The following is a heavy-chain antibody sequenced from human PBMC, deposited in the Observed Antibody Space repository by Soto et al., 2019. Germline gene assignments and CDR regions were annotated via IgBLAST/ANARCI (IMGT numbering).Heavy chain of an antibody. CDR3: ARETGSGYANFDY. CDR1: GGSISSSNW. D-gene: IGHD5-12*01. Sequence: KPSETLSLTCAVSGGSISSSNWWSWVRQPPGKGLEWIGEIYHSGSTNYNPSLKSRVTISVDKSKNQFSLKLSSVTAADTAVYYCARETGSGYANFDYWGQGTLVTVSS. CDR2: IYHSGST. J-gene: IGHJ4*02. V-gene: IGHV4-4*02.